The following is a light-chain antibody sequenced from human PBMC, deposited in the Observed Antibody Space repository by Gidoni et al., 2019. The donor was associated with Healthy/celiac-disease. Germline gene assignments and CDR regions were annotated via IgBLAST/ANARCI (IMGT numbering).Light chain of an antibody. V-gene: IGKV3-20*01. Sequence: EIVLTQSPDTLSLSPGERANLSCMASQSVKSNYLAWYQQKPGQAPRLLISGASIRATGTPDRFSGSGSGTDFTLTISRLEPEDFAVYYCQQYTNSLTFGGGTKVEIK. J-gene: IGKJ4*01. CDR1: QSVKSNY. CDR2: GAS. CDR3: QQYTNSLT.